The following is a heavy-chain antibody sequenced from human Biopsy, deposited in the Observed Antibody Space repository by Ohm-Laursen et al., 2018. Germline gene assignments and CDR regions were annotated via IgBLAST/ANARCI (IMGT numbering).Heavy chain of an antibody. J-gene: IGHJ3*01. Sequence: SDTLSLTCPVSGGSFSGYYWSWIRQPPGKGLEWIGYISGSSNTNYNPSLKSRVSISVDTSRNQVSLTLSSVTAADTAVYYCASVVLGPTNDAFDLWGQGTMVVVSS. D-gene: IGHD3-22*01. CDR2: ISGSSNT. CDR1: GGSFSGYY. CDR3: ASVVLGPTNDAFDL. V-gene: IGHV4-59*07.